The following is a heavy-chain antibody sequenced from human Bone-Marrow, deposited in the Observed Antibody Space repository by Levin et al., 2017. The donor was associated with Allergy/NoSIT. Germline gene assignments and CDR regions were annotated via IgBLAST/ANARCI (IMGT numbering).Heavy chain of an antibody. J-gene: IGHJ5*02. CDR2: IGASSGQT. CDR3: ARHGAGADP. CDR1: GYIFVNYG. D-gene: IGHD1-26*01. V-gene: IGHV1-18*01. Sequence: GESLKISCKASGYIFVNYGVTWMRQAPGQGLEWVGWIGASSGQTYYAQRLQDRLTVTVDTSTSTAYMELRSLTSDDTAVYYCARHGAGADPWGQGTLVTVSS.